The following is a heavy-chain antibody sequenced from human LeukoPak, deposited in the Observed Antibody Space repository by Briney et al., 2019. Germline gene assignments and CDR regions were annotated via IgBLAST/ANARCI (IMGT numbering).Heavy chain of an antibody. Sequence: GESRRISCKGSGYSLTTYWISWVRQMPGKGLEWMGRIDPSDSYTNYSPSFQGHVTISVDKSISTAYLQWSSLKASDTAMYYCARQGGFYDNRGYNDAFDIWGQGTVGPVSS. CDR1: GYSLTTYW. V-gene: IGHV5-10-1*01. D-gene: IGHD3-22*01. J-gene: IGHJ3*02. CDR2: IDPSDSYT. CDR3: ARQGGFYDNRGYNDAFDI.